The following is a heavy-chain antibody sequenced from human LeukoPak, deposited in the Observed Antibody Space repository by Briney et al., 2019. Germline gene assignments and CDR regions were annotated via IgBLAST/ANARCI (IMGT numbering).Heavy chain of an antibody. CDR2: IYYSEST. V-gene: IGHV4-39*01. CDR3: ARLLTIFGVVDY. CDR1: GGSISSSTYY. J-gene: IGHJ4*02. D-gene: IGHD3-3*01. Sequence: KASETLSLTCIVSGGSISSSTYYWGWIRQPPGKGLEWIGSIYYSESTYYNPSLKSRVTISADMTKNQFSLTLTSVTAADTALYYCARLLTIFGVVDYWGQGTLVTVSS.